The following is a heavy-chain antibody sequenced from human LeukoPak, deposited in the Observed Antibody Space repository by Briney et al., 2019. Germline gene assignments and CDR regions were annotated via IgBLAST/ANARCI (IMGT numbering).Heavy chain of an antibody. CDR2: IYYSGST. CDR1: GGSISSGGYY. Sequence: SQTLSLTCTVSGGSISSGGYYWSWIRQHPGKGLEWIGYIYYSGSTYYNPSLKSRVTISVDTSKNQFSLKLSSVTAADTAVYYCARGRTVVRGVILFDPWGQGTLVTVSS. CDR3: ARGRTVVRGVILFDP. D-gene: IGHD3-10*01. V-gene: IGHV4-31*03. J-gene: IGHJ5*02.